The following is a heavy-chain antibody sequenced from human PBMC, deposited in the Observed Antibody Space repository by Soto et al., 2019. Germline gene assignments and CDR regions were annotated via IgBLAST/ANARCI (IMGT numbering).Heavy chain of an antibody. D-gene: IGHD3-10*01. J-gene: IGHJ6*03. CDR1: GFTFTSSA. CDR3: AADGGSGSYYKPLNYYYMDV. Sequence: SVKVSCKASGFTFTSSAMQWVRQARGQRLEWIGWIVVGSGNTNYAQKFQERVTITRDMSTSTAYMELSSLRSEDTAVYYCAADGGSGSYYKPLNYYYMDVWGKGTKVTVSS. V-gene: IGHV1-58*02. CDR2: IVVGSGNT.